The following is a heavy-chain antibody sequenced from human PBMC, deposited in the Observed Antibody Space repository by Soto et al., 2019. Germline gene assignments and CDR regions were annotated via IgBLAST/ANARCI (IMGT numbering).Heavy chain of an antibody. J-gene: IGHJ4*02. Sequence: LRLSCAASGFTFSDYYMSWIRQAPGKGLEWVSYISSSGSTIYYADSVKGRFTISRDNAKNSLYLQMNSLRAEDTAVYYCARLFFDWLLPSWPPDYWGQGTLVSVSS. CDR2: ISSSGSTI. V-gene: IGHV3-11*01. D-gene: IGHD3-9*01. CDR3: ARLFFDWLLPSWPPDY. CDR1: GFTFSDYY.